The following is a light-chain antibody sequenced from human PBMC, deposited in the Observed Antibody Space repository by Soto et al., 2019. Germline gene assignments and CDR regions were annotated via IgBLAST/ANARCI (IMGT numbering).Light chain of an antibody. CDR2: DVT. V-gene: IGLV2-14*01. Sequence: QSALTQPASVSGSPGKSITISCTRTSSDVGGYNYVSWYQQHPGKAPKLMIYDVTNRPSGVSSRFSGSKSGNTASLTISGLQAEDEADYYCSSYTTSSTWVFGGGTKVTVL. CDR1: SSDVGGYNY. CDR3: SSYTTSSTWV. J-gene: IGLJ3*02.